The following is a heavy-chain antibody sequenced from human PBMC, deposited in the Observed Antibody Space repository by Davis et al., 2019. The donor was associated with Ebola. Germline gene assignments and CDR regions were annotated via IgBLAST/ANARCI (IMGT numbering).Heavy chain of an antibody. J-gene: IGHJ4*02. CDR3: ARDRLYCASGDGQVVRCLLSDY. D-gene: IGHD6-6*01. CDR2: ISGYTGDT. V-gene: IGHV1-18*04. Sequence: AASVKVSCKASGYTFTSYGISWVRQAPGQGLEWMGWISGYTGDTKYTQEFQGRVTMTTDTSTNTAYMELRSLRSDDTAVYYCARDRLYCASGDGQVVRCLLSDYWGQGTLVTVSS. CDR1: GYTFTSYG.